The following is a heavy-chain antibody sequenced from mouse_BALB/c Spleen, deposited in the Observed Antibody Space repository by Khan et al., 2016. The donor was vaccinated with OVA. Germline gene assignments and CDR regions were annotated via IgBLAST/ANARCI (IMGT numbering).Heavy chain of an antibody. CDR3: ATIYYGKGYYAMDY. J-gene: IGHJ4*01. V-gene: IGHV2-9*02. D-gene: IGHD2-1*01. Sequence: VQLQESGPGLVAPSQSLSITCTVSGFSLTSYGVNWVRQPPGKGLEWLGVIWADGSTNYNSALMSRLSISDDNSKSQVFLKMSSLQTDDTAIYYCATIYYGKGYYAMDYWGQGTSVTVSS. CDR1: GFSLTSYG. CDR2: IWADGST.